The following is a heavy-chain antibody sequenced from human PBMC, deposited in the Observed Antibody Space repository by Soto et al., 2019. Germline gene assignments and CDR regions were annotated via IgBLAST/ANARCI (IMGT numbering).Heavy chain of an antibody. J-gene: IGHJ4*02. Sequence: EVQLLESGGGLVQPGGSLRLSCAASGFTFSSYAMSWVRQAPGKGLEWVSAISGSGGSTYYADSVKGRFTISRDNSKNTLYLQMNSLRAEDTAVYYCAKIQPFDCSGGSCYYIFDYWGQGTLVTVSS. V-gene: IGHV3-23*01. D-gene: IGHD2-15*01. CDR2: ISGSGGST. CDR3: AKIQPFDCSGGSCYYIFDY. CDR1: GFTFSSYA.